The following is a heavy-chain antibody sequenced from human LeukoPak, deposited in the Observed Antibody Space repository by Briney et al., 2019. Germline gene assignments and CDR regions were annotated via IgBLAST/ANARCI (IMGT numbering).Heavy chain of an antibody. CDR3: ARDGTVTTTRFDY. Sequence: GGSLRLSCAASGFSFSSYDMHWVRQVPGGGLEWVSSISSSSSYIYYADSVKGRFTISRDNAKNSLYLQMNSLRAEDTAVYYCARDGTVTTTRFDYWGQGTLVTVSS. CDR2: ISSSSSYI. D-gene: IGHD4-17*01. V-gene: IGHV3-21*01. CDR1: GFSFSSYD. J-gene: IGHJ4*02.